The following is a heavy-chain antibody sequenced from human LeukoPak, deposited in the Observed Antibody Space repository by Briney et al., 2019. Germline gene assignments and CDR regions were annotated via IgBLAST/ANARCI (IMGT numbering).Heavy chain of an antibody. CDR3: ARGLSIAGPGYYYYYMDV. CDR2: IYAIGST. V-gene: IGHV4-61*02. D-gene: IGHD6-19*01. Sequence: PSQTLSLTCTVSGGSFSSGNYYWNWIRQPAGKGLEWIGRIYAIGSTNDNPSFKSRVTISIDTSKNQFSLKLSSVTAADTAVYYCARGLSIAGPGYYYYYMDVWGKGTTVTISS. J-gene: IGHJ6*03. CDR1: GGSFSSGNYY.